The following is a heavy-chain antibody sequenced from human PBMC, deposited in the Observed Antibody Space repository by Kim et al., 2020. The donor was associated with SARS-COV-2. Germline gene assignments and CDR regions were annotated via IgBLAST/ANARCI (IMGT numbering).Heavy chain of an antibody. Sequence: SETLSLTCTVSGGSVRSADYYWSWIRQHPGKGLEWIGYICYSGTTYYNPSLKSRLVISVDTSKNQFSLNLRSVTAADTAVYYCARKLDNGAYHFDYWGRGILVTVSS. CDR2: ICYSGTT. J-gene: IGHJ4*02. CDR1: GGSVRSADYY. CDR3: ARKLDNGAYHFDY. D-gene: IGHD4-17*01. V-gene: IGHV4-31*03.